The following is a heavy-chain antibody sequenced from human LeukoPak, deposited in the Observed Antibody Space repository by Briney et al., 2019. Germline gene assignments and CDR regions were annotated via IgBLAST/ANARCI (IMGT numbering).Heavy chain of an antibody. CDR1: GGSISSSDYY. CDR3: ARLTLGELGAFDI. Sequence: SETLSLTCTVSGGSISSSDYYWGWIRPPPGKGLEWIGSISYSGSTYCHPSLKSRVTISVDTSKNQFSLKLSSVTAADTAVYYCARLTLGELGAFDIWGQGTMVTVSS. CDR2: ISYSGST. J-gene: IGHJ3*02. V-gene: IGHV4-39*07. D-gene: IGHD3-16*01.